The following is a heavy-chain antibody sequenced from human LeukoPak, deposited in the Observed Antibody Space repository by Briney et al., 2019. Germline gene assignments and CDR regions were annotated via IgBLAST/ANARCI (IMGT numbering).Heavy chain of an antibody. Sequence: GGSLRLSCTASGLRFGGYSIHWVRQAPGKGLEWLSYISVSGTIHADSVMCRVTISRDNAKNSLYLQMNSLRAEDTAVYYCARIRGSTLPISYMDVWGKGTTVTVSS. D-gene: IGHD6-13*01. CDR3: ARIRGSTLPISYMDV. J-gene: IGHJ6*03. CDR2: ISVSGT. CDR1: GLRFGGYS. V-gene: IGHV3-48*04.